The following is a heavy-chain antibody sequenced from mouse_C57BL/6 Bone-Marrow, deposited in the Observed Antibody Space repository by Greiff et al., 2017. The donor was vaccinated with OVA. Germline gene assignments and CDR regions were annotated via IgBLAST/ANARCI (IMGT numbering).Heavy chain of an antibody. Sequence: QVQLQQPGAELVKPGASVKLSCKASGYTFTSYWMHWVKQRPGRGLEWIGRIDPNSGGTKYNEKFKSKATLTVDKPSSTAYMQLSSLTSEDSAVYYCARDTTVVAPYWYFDVWGTGTTVTVSS. CDR1: GYTFTSYW. CDR2: IDPNSGGT. D-gene: IGHD1-1*01. CDR3: ARDTTVVAPYWYFDV. J-gene: IGHJ1*03. V-gene: IGHV1-72*01.